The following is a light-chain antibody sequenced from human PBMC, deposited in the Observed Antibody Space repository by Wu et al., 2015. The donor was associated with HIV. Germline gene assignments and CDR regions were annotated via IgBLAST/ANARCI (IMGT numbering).Light chain of an antibody. CDR2: VGS. V-gene: IGKV3-20*01. CDR1: ECYQQL. J-gene: IGKJ2*03. Sequence: RAESECYQQLPNLGSPDRNLGPRRPHGSVRSMVGSTRATGIPDRFSGSASGTDFTLTISRLEPEDFAVYYCQQYDRSPPFYSFGQGTKLEIK. CDR3: QQYDRSPPFYS.